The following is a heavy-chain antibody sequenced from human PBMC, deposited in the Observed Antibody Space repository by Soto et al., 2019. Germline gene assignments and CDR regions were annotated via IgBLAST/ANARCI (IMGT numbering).Heavy chain of an antibody. CDR3: AKDPSSYSSGWTDYFDY. V-gene: IGHV3-23*01. CDR1: GFTFSSYA. Sequence: GGSLRLSCAASGFTFSSYAMSWVRQAPGKGLEWVSAISGSGGSTYYAASVKGRFTISRDNSKNTLYLQMNSLRAEDTAVYYCAKDPSSYSSGWTDYFDYWGQGTLVTVSS. D-gene: IGHD6-19*01. J-gene: IGHJ4*02. CDR2: ISGSGGST.